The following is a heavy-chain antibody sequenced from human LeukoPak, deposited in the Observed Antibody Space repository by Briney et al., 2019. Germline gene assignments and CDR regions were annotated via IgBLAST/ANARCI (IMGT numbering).Heavy chain of an antibody. CDR1: EFTFSSYE. CDR3: ARCDSGSYYFDY. CDR2: ISSSGSTI. D-gene: IGHD1-26*01. V-gene: IGHV3-48*03. Sequence: AGGSLRLSCAASEFTFSSYEMNWVRQAPGKGLEWVSYISSSGSTIYYADSVKGRFTISRDNAKNSLYLQMNSLRAEDTAVYYCARCDSGSYYFDYWGQGTLVTVSS. J-gene: IGHJ4*02.